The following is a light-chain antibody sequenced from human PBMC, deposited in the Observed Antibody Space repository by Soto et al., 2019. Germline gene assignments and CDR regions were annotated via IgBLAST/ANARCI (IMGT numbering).Light chain of an antibody. J-gene: IGKJ1*01. Sequence: EIVLTQSPATLSLSPGERATLSCRASPSVTNFLAWYQQKPGQAPRLLISGASNRATGTPDRFRGSGSGTDFTLTISRLEPEDFAVYYCHQYGSSPWTFGQGTKV. CDR1: PSVTNF. CDR2: GAS. V-gene: IGKV3-20*01. CDR3: HQYGSSPWT.